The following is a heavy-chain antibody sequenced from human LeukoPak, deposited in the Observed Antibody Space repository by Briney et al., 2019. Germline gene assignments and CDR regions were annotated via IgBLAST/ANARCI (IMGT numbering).Heavy chain of an antibody. V-gene: IGHV1-2*02. CDR1: GYTFTGYY. Sequence: ASVKVSCKASGYTFTGYYMHWVRQAPGQGLEWMGWINPNSGGTNYAQKFQGRVTMTRDTSISTAYMELSRLRSDDTAVYYCARDLSDFWSGLNLDYWGQGTLVTVSS. CDR3: ARDLSDFWSGLNLDY. D-gene: IGHD3-3*01. J-gene: IGHJ4*02. CDR2: INPNSGGT.